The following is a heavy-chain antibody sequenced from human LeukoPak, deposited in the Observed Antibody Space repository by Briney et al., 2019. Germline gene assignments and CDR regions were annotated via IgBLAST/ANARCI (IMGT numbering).Heavy chain of an antibody. V-gene: IGHV1-2*02. J-gene: IGHJ6*02. D-gene: IGHD5-12*01. CDR2: INPNSGGT. Sequence: ASVKVSCKASGYTFTGYYMHWVRQAPGQGLEWMGWINPNSGGTNYAQKFQGRVTMTRDTSISTAYMELSRLRSDDTAVYYCARDSGYDSYGMDVRGQGTTVTVSS. CDR3: ARDSGYDSYGMDV. CDR1: GYTFTGYY.